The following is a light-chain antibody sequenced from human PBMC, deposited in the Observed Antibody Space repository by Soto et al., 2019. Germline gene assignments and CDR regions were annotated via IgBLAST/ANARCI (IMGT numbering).Light chain of an antibody. CDR1: QSVSSSY. CDR2: AAS. CDR3: QQYDNSLYT. Sequence: EIVLTQSPGTLSLSPGERATLSCRASQSVSSSYLALYQQKTGQPPRLLIYAASSRATGIPDRFSGSGSGTDFTLNISRLEPEDFAVYYCQQYDNSLYTFGQGTKLEIK. V-gene: IGKV3-20*01. J-gene: IGKJ2*01.